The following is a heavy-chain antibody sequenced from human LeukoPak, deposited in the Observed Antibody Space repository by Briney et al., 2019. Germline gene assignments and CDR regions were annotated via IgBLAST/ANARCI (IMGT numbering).Heavy chain of an antibody. V-gene: IGHV5-51*01. J-gene: IGHJ4*02. CDR1: GYSFTSYW. CDR3: ARRGVYCRSTSCYYFDY. D-gene: IGHD2-2*01. CDR2: IYPGDSDT. Sequence: GESLKISCKGSGYSFTSYWIGWGRQMPGKGLEGMGIIYPGDSDTRYSPSFQGQVTISADKSISTAYLQWSGLKASDTAMYYCARRGVYCRSTSCYYFDYWGQGTLVTVSS.